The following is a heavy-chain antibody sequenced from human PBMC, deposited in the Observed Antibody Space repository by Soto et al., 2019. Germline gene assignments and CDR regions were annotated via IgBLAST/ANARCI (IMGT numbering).Heavy chain of an antibody. CDR2: INAGNGNT. D-gene: IGHD3-10*01. V-gene: IGHV1-3*01. CDR3: ASSDYGSGSYWVFDY. Sequence: QVQLVQSGAEVKKPGASVKVSCKASGYTFTSYAMHWVRQAPGQRLEWMGWINAGNGNTKYSQKFQGRVTITRDTSASTAYMELSSLRSEDTAVYYCASSDYGSGSYWVFDYWGQGTLVTVSS. CDR1: GYTFTSYA. J-gene: IGHJ4*02.